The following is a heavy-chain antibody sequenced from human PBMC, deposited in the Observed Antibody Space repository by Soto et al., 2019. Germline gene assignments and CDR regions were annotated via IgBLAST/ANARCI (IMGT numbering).Heavy chain of an antibody. CDR2: ISPGSRYP. V-gene: IGHV3-11*06. J-gene: IGHJ5*02. Sequence: GGSLRLSCSGSGFTLGDSYMSWIRQAPGKGLEWLSYISPGSRYPAYADSVKGRFTISRDNAKRSLYLQMMSLTAEDTAIYYCVRGGGGGLFDPWGQGTMVTVSS. D-gene: IGHD2-15*01. CDR3: VRGGGGGLFDP. CDR1: GFTLGDSY.